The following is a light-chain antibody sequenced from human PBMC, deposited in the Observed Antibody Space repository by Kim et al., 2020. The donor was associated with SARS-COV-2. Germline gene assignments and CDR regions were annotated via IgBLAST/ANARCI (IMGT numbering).Light chain of an antibody. V-gene: IGLV3-19*01. J-gene: IGLJ2*01. CDR1: SLRSYY. CDR3: NSRDSSGNHLRVV. Sequence: SSELTQDTAVSVALGQTVRITCQGDSLRSYYASWYQQKPGQAPVLVIYGKNNRPSGIPDRFSGSSSGNTASLTITGAQAEDEADYYCNSRDSSGNHLRVVFGGGTQLTVL. CDR2: GKN.